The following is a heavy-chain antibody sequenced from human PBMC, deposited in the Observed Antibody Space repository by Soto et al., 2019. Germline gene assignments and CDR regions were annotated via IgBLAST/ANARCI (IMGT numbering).Heavy chain of an antibody. CDR1: GGSISSGGYY. Sequence: SDTLSLTSTVSGGSISSGGYYWSWIRQHPGKGLEWIGYIYYSGSTYYNPSLKSRVTISVDTSKNQFSLKLSSVTAADTAVYYCARGTLIYDILTGYYTANWFDPWGQGTLVTVSS. CDR3: ARGTLIYDILTGYYTANWFDP. D-gene: IGHD3-9*01. V-gene: IGHV4-31*03. CDR2: IYYSGST. J-gene: IGHJ5*02.